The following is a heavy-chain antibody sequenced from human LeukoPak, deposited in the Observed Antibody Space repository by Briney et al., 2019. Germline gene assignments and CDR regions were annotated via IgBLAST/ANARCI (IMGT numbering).Heavy chain of an antibody. CDR1: GYTFTNYG. Sequence: ASVKVSCKASGYTFTNYGITWVRQAPGQGLEWMGWINPNSGGTDYAQKFQGRVTMTRDTSISTAYMELSRLTPDDTAVYYCTRARQRATGSYSSLDYWGQGTLVTVSS. J-gene: IGHJ4*02. D-gene: IGHD1-26*01. CDR2: INPNSGGT. CDR3: TRARQRATGSYSSLDY. V-gene: IGHV1-2*02.